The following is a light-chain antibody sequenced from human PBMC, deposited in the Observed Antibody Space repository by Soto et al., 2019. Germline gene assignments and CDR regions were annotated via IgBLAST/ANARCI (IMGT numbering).Light chain of an antibody. Sequence: MYMSVFTLSSNAVDNVLITGGASPSISSYLNWYQQKPGIAPHLVIYAASNLESGVPSRFSGTGSGKDFTLTISSLQPEDCTTDDGQPRYSIPITSCQITRLDIK. CDR2: AAS. CDR1: PSISSY. V-gene: IGKV1-39*01. J-gene: IGKJ5*01. CDR3: QPRYSIPIT.